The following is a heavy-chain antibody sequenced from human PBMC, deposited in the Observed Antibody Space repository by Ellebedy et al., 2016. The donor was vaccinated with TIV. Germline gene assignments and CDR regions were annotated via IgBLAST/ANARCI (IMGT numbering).Heavy chain of an antibody. D-gene: IGHD6-6*01. CDR2: IYPGDSDT. V-gene: IGHV5-51*01. Sequence: ASVKVSXKGSGYTFNRYWIAWVRQMPGRGLEWMGIIYPGDSDTRYRPSFRGQVTISVDKSTSTAYLQWRRLKASDTAMYFCARMSSIDGFDVWGQGTMVTVSS. J-gene: IGHJ3*01. CDR3: ARMSSIDGFDV. CDR1: GYTFNRYW.